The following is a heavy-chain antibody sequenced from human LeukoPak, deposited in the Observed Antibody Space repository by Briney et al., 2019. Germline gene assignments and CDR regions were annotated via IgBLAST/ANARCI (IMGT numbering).Heavy chain of an antibody. CDR1: GFTFSSSA. CDR3: AKELYNYGDYGAEGLDV. V-gene: IGHV3-30*18. J-gene: IGHJ6*02. D-gene: IGHD4-17*01. Sequence: GGSLRLSCAASGFTFSSSAMSWVRQVPGKGLEWVALISYDGSSEYYAGSVKGRFTISRDNSKITVYLQMNSLKAEDTAVYYCAKELYNYGDYGAEGLDVGGQGTTVTVS. CDR2: ISYDGSSE.